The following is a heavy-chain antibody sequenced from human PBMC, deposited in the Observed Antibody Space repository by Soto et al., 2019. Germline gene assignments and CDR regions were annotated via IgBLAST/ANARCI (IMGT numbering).Heavy chain of an antibody. D-gene: IGHD1-26*01. CDR2: ISGSGGST. CDR1: GFTFSSYA. J-gene: IGHJ5*02. Sequence: GGSLRLSCAASGFTFSSYAMSWVRQAPGKGLEWVSAISGSGGSTYYADSVKGRFTISRDNSKNTLYLQMNSLRAEDTAVYYCASSGSYYRRRYNWFDPWGQGTLVTVSS. CDR3: ASSGSYYRRRYNWFDP. V-gene: IGHV3-23*01.